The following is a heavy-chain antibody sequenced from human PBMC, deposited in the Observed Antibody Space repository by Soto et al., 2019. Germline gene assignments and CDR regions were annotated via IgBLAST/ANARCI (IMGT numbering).Heavy chain of an antibody. Sequence: SETLSLTCTFSGGSINSDYWTWMRQAPGKGLEWIGYIHYSGTTNYNPSLKSRVTISVDTSKNQFSLKLSSVTAADTAVYYCARAKAPLYSSSWYWFDPWGQGTLVTVSS. D-gene: IGHD6-13*01. CDR3: ARAKAPLYSSSWYWFDP. CDR2: IHYSGTT. J-gene: IGHJ5*02. CDR1: GGSINSDY. V-gene: IGHV4-59*08.